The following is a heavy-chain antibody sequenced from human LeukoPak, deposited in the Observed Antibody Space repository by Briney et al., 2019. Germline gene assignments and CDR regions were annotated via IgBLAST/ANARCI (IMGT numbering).Heavy chain of an antibody. CDR2: INHSGST. V-gene: IGHV4-34*01. CDR1: GGSFSGYY. Sequence: KPSETLSLTCAVYGGSFSGYYWSWIRQPPGKGLEWIGEINHSGSTNYNPSLKSRVTISVDTSKNQFSLELSSVTAADTAVYYCARVPHDSSGYNYWGQGTLVTVSS. CDR3: ARVPHDSSGYNY. D-gene: IGHD3-22*01. J-gene: IGHJ4*02.